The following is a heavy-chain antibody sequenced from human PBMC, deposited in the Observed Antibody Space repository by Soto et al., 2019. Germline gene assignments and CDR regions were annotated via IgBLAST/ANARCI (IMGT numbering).Heavy chain of an antibody. D-gene: IGHD7-27*01. CDR2: IYSGGST. V-gene: IGHV3-66*02. CDR3: ARELTGDLIWFDP. J-gene: IGHJ5*02. CDR1: GFTVSSNY. Sequence: GGSLRLSCAASGFTVSSNYMSWVRQAPGKGLEWVSVIYSGGSTYYADSVKGRFTISRDNSKNTLYLQMNSLRAEDTAVYYCARELTGDLIWFDPWGQGTLVTVSS.